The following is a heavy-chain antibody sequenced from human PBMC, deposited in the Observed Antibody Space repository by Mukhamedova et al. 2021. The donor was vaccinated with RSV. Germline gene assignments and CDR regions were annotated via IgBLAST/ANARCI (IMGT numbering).Heavy chain of an antibody. CDR3: ATDLWDTVRGVQFDY. J-gene: IGHJ4*02. D-gene: IGHD3-10*01. CDR2: FDPEDGET. Sequence: GGFDPEDGETIYAQKFQGRVTMTEDTSTDTAYMELSSLRSEDTAVYYCATDLWDTVRGVQFDYWGQGTLVTVSS. V-gene: IGHV1-24*01.